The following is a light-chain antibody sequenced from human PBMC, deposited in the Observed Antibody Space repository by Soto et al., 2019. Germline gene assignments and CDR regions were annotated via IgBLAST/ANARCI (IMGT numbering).Light chain of an antibody. Sequence: EFVLTQSPGTLSLSPGERATLSCRASQSVSSSYLAWYQQKPGQTPRLLIYGASSRATGIPDRFSGSGSGTDFTLTISRLEPEDFAVYYWQQRAFGGGTKVEIK. V-gene: IGKV3-20*01. CDR1: QSVSSSY. J-gene: IGKJ4*01. CDR2: GAS. CDR3: QQRA.